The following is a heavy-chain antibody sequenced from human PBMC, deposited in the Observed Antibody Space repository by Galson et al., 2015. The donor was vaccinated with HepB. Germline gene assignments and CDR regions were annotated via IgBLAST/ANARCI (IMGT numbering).Heavy chain of an antibody. Sequence: SVKVSCKASGYTFTSYAMHWVRQAPGQRLEWMGWINAGNGNTKYSQKFQGRVTITRDTSASTAYMELSSLRSEDTAVYYCARDHADNWSLFDIWGQGTMVTVSS. V-gene: IGHV1-3*01. CDR3: ARDHADNWSLFDI. CDR1: GYTFTSYA. CDR2: INAGNGNT. D-gene: IGHD1-20*01. J-gene: IGHJ3*02.